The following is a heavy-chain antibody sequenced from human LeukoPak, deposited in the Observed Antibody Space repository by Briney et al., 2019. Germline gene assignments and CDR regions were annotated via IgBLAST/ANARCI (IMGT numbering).Heavy chain of an antibody. CDR2: INPSGGST. J-gene: IGHJ4*02. Sequence: ASVKVSCKASGYTFTSYDINWVRQATGQGLEWMGIINPSGGSTSYAQKFQGRVTMTRDTSTSTVYMELSSLRSEDTAVYYCARDRSSGSAYFDYWGQGTLVTVSS. D-gene: IGHD6-19*01. V-gene: IGHV1-46*01. CDR1: GYTFTSYD. CDR3: ARDRSSGSAYFDY.